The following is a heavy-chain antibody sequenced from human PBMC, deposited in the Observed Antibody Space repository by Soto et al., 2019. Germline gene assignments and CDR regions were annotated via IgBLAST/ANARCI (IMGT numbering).Heavy chain of an antibody. CDR1: GAAFSNYT. J-gene: IGHJ6*03. D-gene: IGHD1-1*01. CDR3: ASGKSQMSQDRMGFYYYMDV. CDR2: VIPILDAS. V-gene: IGHV1-69*08. Sequence: QVQLVQSGADVKKPGSSVKISCTASGAAFSNYTFTWVRRAPGQGLEWVGRVIPILDASNYAEKFQDRVTISTDRSTSTGYMELSGLRSEDSAIYYCASGKSQMSQDRMGFYYYMDVWGKGTTVTVSS.